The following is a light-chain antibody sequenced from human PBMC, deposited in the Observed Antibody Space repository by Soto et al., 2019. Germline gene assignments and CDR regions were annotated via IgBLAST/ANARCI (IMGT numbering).Light chain of an antibody. V-gene: IGKV3-15*01. CDR2: GAS. CDR1: QSVSNN. J-gene: IGKJ2*01. CDR3: QQYDKWPPGT. Sequence: EIAVTQSPATLSVSPGERATLSCRTSQSVSNNLAWYQQKPGQAPRLLIYGASTRAPGIPARFSGSGSGTDFPLTISSLQSDDFAVYSCQQYDKWPPGTFGQGTKLEIK.